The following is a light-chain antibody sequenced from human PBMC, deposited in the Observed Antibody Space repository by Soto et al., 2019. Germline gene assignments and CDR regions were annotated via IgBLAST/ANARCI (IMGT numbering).Light chain of an antibody. J-gene: IGKJ4*01. Sequence: IGMTQTPLSLSVTPGQPASISCGSSQSIQHSDGKTYLYWYLQRPGQPPRLLIYEVSNRLSDIPARFSGSGSGTEFNLTISSLQSEDFGVYYCQQYNNWTRATFGGGTKVDI. V-gene: IGKV2D-29*01. CDR2: EVS. CDR3: QQYNNWTRAT. CDR1: QSIQHSDGKTY.